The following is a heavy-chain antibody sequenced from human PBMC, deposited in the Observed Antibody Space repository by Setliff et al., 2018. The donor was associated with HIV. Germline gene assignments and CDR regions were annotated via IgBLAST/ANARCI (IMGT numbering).Heavy chain of an antibody. CDR3: ARGAWFGEFSLR. Sequence: AGGSLRLSCTASEFKFSSYAMSWVRQAPGKGPEWVATANGSGYRTTYADFVKGRFTIIRDNSQNTLFLQMDSLRAEDTAVYYCARGAWFGEFSLRWGQGTLVTVSS. D-gene: IGHD3-10*01. CDR2: ANGSGYRT. J-gene: IGHJ4*02. CDR1: EFKFSSYA. V-gene: IGHV3-23*05.